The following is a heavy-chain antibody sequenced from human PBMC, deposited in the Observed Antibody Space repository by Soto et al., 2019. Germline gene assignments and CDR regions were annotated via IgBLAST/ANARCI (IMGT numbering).Heavy chain of an antibody. CDR1: GYSFTSYW. D-gene: IGHD2-2*01. CDR2: IYPGDADT. J-gene: IGHJ6*03. CDR3: ARLGDIVVVPAARSPYCYFMDF. Sequence: EVELVMSGAEVKKPGASLKICCKGSGYSFTSYWIGWMRQMPGKGLAWMGIIYPGDADTRYSPSFQGQATISADKSISTGFLQCSSLQDSDSAMYYRARLGDIVVVPAARSPYCYFMDFCGKGTTVIVSS. V-gene: IGHV5-51*03.